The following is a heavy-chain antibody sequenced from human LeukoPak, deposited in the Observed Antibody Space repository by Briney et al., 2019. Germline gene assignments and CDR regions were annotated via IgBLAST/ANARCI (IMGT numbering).Heavy chain of an antibody. CDR3: AGEVGYSYGSDY. J-gene: IGHJ4*02. Sequence: RPSETLSLTCTVSGGSISTYFWSWIRQPAGKGLEWIGRIYTSGSTNFNPSLKSRVTMSVDTSKNQFSLKLSSVTAADTAVCYCAGEVGYSYGSDYWGQGTLVTVSS. V-gene: IGHV4-4*07. D-gene: IGHD5-18*01. CDR2: IYTSGST. CDR1: GGSISTYF.